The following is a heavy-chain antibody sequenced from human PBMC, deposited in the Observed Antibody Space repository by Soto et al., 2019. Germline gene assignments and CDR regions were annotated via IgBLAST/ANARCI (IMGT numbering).Heavy chain of an antibody. CDR2: IYYSGST. J-gene: IGHJ5*02. CDR3: AGIPAAIGVGWFDP. Sequence: QLQLQESDPGLVKPSETLSLTCTVSGGSISSSSYYWGWIRQPPGKGLEWIGSIYYSGSTYYNPSLKSRVTISVDTSKNQFSLKLSSVTAADTAVYYCAGIPAAIGVGWFDPWGQGTLVTVSS. CDR1: GGSISSSSYY. D-gene: IGHD2-2*02. V-gene: IGHV4-39*01.